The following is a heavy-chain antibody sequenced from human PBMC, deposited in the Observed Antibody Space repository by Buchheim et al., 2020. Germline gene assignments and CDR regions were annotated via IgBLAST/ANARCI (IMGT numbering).Heavy chain of an antibody. V-gene: IGHV3-48*02. CDR2: SSSTSSRI. Sequence: EVQLVEYGGGLVQPGGSLRLSCAASGFTFSTYSMNWVRQAPGKGLEWISYSSSTSSRIYYADSVKGRFTISRDNAENSLYLQMSGLRDEETAVYYCARGHSFDRSGYWGFDYWGQGTL. D-gene: IGHD3-22*01. CDR1: GFTFSTYS. J-gene: IGHJ4*02. CDR3: ARGHSFDRSGYWGFDY.